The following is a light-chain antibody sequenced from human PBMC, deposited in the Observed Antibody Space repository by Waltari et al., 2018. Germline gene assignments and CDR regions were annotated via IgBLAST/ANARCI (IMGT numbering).Light chain of an antibody. Sequence: QSVLTQPPSASGTPGQRVTISCAGSSSNIGSNYVYGYQQLPGRAPKLLIYRKYQRPSGVPARFSGSKSGTSASLAISGLRSEDEADYYCAAWDDSLSGPVFGGGTKLTVL. CDR2: RKY. CDR3: AAWDDSLSGPV. V-gene: IGLV1-47*01. J-gene: IGLJ2*01. CDR1: SSNIGSNY.